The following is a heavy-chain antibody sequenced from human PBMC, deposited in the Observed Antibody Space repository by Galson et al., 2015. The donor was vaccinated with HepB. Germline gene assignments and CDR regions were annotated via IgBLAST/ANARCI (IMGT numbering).Heavy chain of an antibody. J-gene: IGHJ6*02. Sequence: SVKVSCKASGYTFTSYYMHWVRQAPGQGLEWMGIINPSGGSTTYAQKLQGRVTMTRDTSTSTVYMELSSLRSEDTAVYYCARDRRTAVGYCSGGRCSQNYYCYYGMDVWGQGTTVTVSS. CDR3: ARDRRTAVGYCSGGRCSQNYYCYYGMDV. CDR2: INPSGGST. V-gene: IGHV1-46*04. CDR1: GYTFTSYY. D-gene: IGHD2-15*01.